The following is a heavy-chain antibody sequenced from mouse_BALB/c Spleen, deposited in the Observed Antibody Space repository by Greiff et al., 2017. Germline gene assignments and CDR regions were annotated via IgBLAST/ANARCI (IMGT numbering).Heavy chain of an antibody. CDR2: ISSGGSYT. D-gene: IGHD2-1*01. CDR3: TRDHYGTAWFAY. V-gene: IGHV5-6-4*01. CDR1: GFTFSSYT. Sequence: EVKLMESGGGLVKPGGSLKLSCAASGFTFSSYTMSWVRQTPEKRLEWVATISSGGSYTYYPDSVKGRFTISRDNAKNTLYLQMSSLKSEDTAMYYCTRDHYGTAWFAYWGQGTLVTVSA. J-gene: IGHJ3*01.